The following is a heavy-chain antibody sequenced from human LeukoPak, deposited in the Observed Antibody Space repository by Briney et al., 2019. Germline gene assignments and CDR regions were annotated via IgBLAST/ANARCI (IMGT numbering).Heavy chain of an antibody. Sequence: SETLSLTCAVYGVSFSGYYWSWIRQPPGKGLEWIGEINHSGSTNYNPSLKSRVTISVDTSKNQFSLKLSSVTAADTAVYYCARALVRAFDYWGQGTLVTVSS. CDR1: GVSFSGYY. V-gene: IGHV4-34*01. CDR3: ARALVRAFDY. J-gene: IGHJ4*02. CDR2: INHSGST.